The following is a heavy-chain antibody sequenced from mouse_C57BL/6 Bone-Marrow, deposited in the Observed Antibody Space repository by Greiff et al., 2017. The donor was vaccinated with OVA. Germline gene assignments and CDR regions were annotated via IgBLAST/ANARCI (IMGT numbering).Heavy chain of an antibody. Sequence: VQLQQSGAELVRPGASVKLSCTASGFNIKDDYMHWVKQRPDQGLEWIGWIDPENGDTEYASKLQGKATITADPSSNTAYLQLSSLTSEDTAVYYCTTLMVIFVYWGQGTLVTVSA. CDR1: GFNIKDDY. D-gene: IGHD2-3*01. V-gene: IGHV14-4*01. J-gene: IGHJ3*01. CDR3: TTLMVIFVY. CDR2: IDPENGDT.